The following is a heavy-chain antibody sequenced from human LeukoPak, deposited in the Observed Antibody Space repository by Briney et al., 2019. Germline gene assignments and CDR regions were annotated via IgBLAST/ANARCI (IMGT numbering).Heavy chain of an antibody. CDR2: ISSTGGST. CDR1: GFTVSSSY. D-gene: IGHD6-19*01. Sequence: PGGSLRLSCAASGFTVSSSYMSWVRQAPGKGLQWVSGISSTGGSTYYTDSVKGRYSISRDNSKNTLSLQMNSLTAEDTAVYYCARGYSSLDPWGQGTLVTVSS. J-gene: IGHJ5*02. V-gene: IGHV3-53*01. CDR3: ARGYSSLDP.